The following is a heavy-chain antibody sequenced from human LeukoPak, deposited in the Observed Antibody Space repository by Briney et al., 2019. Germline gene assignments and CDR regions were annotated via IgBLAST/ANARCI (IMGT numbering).Heavy chain of an antibody. V-gene: IGHV1-46*01. CDR3: ARDAYYYFGSGSPIRAFDI. Sequence: ASVKVSCKASGYTFTRYYMHWARQAPGQGLEWMGIINPSGGSTSYAQKFQGRVTMTRDTSTSTVYMELSSLRSEDTAVYYCARDAYYYFGSGSPIRAFDIWGQGTLVTVSS. CDR1: GYTFTRYY. D-gene: IGHD3-10*01. J-gene: IGHJ3*02. CDR2: INPSGGST.